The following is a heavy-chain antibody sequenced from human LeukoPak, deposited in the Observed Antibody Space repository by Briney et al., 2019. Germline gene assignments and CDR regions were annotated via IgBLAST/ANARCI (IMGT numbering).Heavy chain of an antibody. Sequence: PGGSLRLSCAASGFSFYFSGYAMSWVRQAPGKGLYWFSGINGIGTSLYYADSVKGRFTISRDNSDNTLYLQMNSLRADDTAVYYCAKGSIYGDYGDFDHWGQGTLVTVSS. CDR3: AKGSIYGDYGDFDH. CDR1: GFSFYFSGYA. J-gene: IGHJ4*02. D-gene: IGHD4-17*01. V-gene: IGHV3-23*05. CDR2: INGIGTSL.